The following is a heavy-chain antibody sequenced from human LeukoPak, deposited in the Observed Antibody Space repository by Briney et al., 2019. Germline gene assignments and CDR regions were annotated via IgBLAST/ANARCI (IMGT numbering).Heavy chain of an antibody. V-gene: IGHV1-69*05. J-gene: IGHJ4*02. Sequence: SSVKVSCKASGGTFSSYAISWVRQAPGQGLEWMGGIIPIFGTANYAQKFQGRVTITNDESTNTAYVELSSLSSEDTGVYYCARAPFPYSSGYYLRFDCWGQGTMVTVSS. CDR3: ARAPFPYSSGYYLRFDC. CDR2: IIPIFGTA. CDR1: GGTFSSYA. D-gene: IGHD3-22*01.